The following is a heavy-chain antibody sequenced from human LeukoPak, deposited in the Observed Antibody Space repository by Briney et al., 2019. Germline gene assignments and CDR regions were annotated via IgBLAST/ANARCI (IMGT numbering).Heavy chain of an antibody. CDR1: GYTFNGYY. D-gene: IGHD1-26*01. Sequence: ASVKVSCKASGYTFNGYYKHWVRQAPGQGLEWMGWISAYNGNTNYAQKLQGRVTMTTDTSTSTAYMELRSLRSDDTAVYYCARYYVEAFFDYWGQGTLVTVSS. J-gene: IGHJ4*02. CDR2: ISAYNGNT. V-gene: IGHV1-18*04. CDR3: ARYYVEAFFDY.